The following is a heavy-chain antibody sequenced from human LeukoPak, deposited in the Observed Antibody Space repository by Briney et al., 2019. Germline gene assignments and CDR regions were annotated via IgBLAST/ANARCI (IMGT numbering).Heavy chain of an antibody. J-gene: IGHJ3*02. CDR1: GDSVSSNSAA. V-gene: IGHV6-1*01. CDR2: TYYRSKWYN. D-gene: IGHD2-21*02. Sequence: HSQTLSLTCVIAGDSVSSNSAAWNWIRQSPSRGLEWLGRTYYRSKWYNDYAVSVKSRITINPDTSKNQFSLHLNSVTPEDTAVYYCASGRDSRGCRFDIWGQGTMVTVSS. CDR3: ASGRDSRGCRFDI.